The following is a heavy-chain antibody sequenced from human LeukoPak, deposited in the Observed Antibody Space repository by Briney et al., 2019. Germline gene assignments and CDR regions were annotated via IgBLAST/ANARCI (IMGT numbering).Heavy chain of an antibody. Sequence: PSETMSLTCAICGGSFSYYNWSWIRQPAERVVEWVGEINRSGGTNYNPSLKSRVTISVDTSKNQSSLKRSCVTAADRAVYSCARETNCYDSGSYSPGFDYWGQGTLVAVSS. V-gene: IGHV4-34*09. CDR3: ARETNCYDSGSYSPGFDY. J-gene: IGHJ4*02. D-gene: IGHD3-10*01. CDR1: GGSFSYYN. CDR2: INRSGGT.